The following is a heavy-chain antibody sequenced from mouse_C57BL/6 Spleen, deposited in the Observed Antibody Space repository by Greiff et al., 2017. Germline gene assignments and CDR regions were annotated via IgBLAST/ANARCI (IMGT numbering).Heavy chain of an antibody. J-gene: IGHJ4*01. V-gene: IGHV3-6*01. CDR3: ARARDGSYYAMDY. D-gene: IGHD2-3*01. CDR2: ISYDGSN. Sequence: VQLKESGPGLVKPSQSLSLTCSVTGYSITSGYYWNWIRQFPGNKLEWMGYISYDGSNNYNPSLKNRISITRDTSKNQFFLKLNSVTTEDTATYYCARARDGSYYAMDYWGQGTSVTVSS. CDR1: GYSITSGYY.